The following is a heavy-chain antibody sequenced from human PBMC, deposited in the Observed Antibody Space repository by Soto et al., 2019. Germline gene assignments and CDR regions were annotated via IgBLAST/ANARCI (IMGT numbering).Heavy chain of an antibody. CDR3: ARQHPLDSRVWFT. V-gene: IGHV5-51*01. CDR2: IYPRDSDT. D-gene: IGHD6-19*01. J-gene: IGHJ4*02. CDR1: GDSFTVFW. Sequence: GESLKISCKVSGDSFTVFWIGWVRQMPGKGLEWLGSIYPRDSDTRYSPSFQGQVTISADKSLSTAYLQWNSLQASDTAIYYCARQHPLDSRVWFTWGQGTLVTVSS.